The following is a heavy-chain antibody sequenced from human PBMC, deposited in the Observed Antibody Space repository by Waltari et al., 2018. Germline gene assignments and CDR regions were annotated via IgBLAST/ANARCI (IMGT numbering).Heavy chain of an antibody. J-gene: IGHJ6*02. CDR3: AREIAVAGNYYYYYGMDV. V-gene: IGHV1-2*02. D-gene: IGHD6-19*01. Sequence: QVQLVQSGAEVQKPGASVKVSCKASGYPFTGYSMHWVRQAPGHGLEWMGWINPNSGGTNYAQKFQGRVTMTRDTSISTAYMELSRLRSDDTAVYYCAREIAVAGNYYYYYGMDVWGQGTTVTVSS. CDR2: INPNSGGT. CDR1: GYPFTGYS.